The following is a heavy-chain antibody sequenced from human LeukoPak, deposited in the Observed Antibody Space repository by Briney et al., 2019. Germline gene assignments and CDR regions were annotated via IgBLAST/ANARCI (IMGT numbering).Heavy chain of an antibody. CDR1: GGSISSYY. Sequence: SETLSLTCTVSGGSISSYYRSWIRQPPGKGLEWIGYIYYSGSTNYNPSLKSRVTISVDTSKNQFSLKLSSVTAADTAVYYCARGPSHGSGSYCGDSFDIWGQGTMVTVSS. V-gene: IGHV4-59*01. CDR2: IYYSGST. J-gene: IGHJ3*02. CDR3: ARGPSHGSGSYCGDSFDI. D-gene: IGHD3-10*01.